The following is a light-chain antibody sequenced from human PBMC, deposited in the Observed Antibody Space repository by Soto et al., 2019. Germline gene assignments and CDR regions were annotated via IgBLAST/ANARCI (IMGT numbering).Light chain of an antibody. CDR2: DAS. V-gene: IGKV3-11*01. J-gene: IGKJ5*01. CDR1: QSVSSY. CDR3: QQRSNWPPFT. Sequence: EIVLTQSPATLSLSPGERATLSCRASQSVSSYLAGYQQKPGQAPRLLIYDASNRATAIPARFSGSRSGTDFTLTISSREPEDFAVYYCQQRSNWPPFTFGQGTRLEIK.